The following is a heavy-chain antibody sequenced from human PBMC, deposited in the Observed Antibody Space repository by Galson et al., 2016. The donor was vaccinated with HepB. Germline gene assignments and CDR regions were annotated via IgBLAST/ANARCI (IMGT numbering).Heavy chain of an antibody. J-gene: IGHJ6*02. V-gene: IGHV3-21*04. CDR1: GFTFSRYT. Sequence: SLRLSCAASGFTFSRYTMNWVRRAPGKGLEWVSSISTSSTYIYYADSMKGRFTISRDNAKDSVNLHMNSLRPEDTALYYCAKDRGDLNYYHHYGMDVWGQGTTVTVSS. D-gene: IGHD2-21*02. CDR3: AKDRGDLNYYHHYGMDV. CDR2: ISTSSTYI.